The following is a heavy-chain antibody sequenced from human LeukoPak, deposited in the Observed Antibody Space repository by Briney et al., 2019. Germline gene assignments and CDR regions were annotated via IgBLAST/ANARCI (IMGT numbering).Heavy chain of an antibody. D-gene: IGHD3-22*01. V-gene: IGHV3-23*01. CDR3: ARDRDRHHFDY. CDR2: VSTSGSDT. J-gene: IGHJ4*02. CDR1: GFTFSDYY. Sequence: SGGSLRLSWAASGFTFSDYYMSWARQAPGEGLEWVSAVSTSGSDTYYVDSVKGRLTISRDNSKNTLFLQMNSLRVEDTAVYYCARDRDRHHFDYWGQGTLVTVSS.